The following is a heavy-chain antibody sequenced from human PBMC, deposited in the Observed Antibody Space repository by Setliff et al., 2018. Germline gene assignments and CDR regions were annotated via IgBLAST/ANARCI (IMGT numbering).Heavy chain of an antibody. CDR3: ARDHGELGQERRTHFFRH. J-gene: IGHJ1*01. CDR2: ISFSSSTI. D-gene: IGHD1-1*01. Sequence: ETLSLTCAVSGFTFSTYNMNWVRQAPGKGLEWVSYISFSSSTIYYADSVKGRFTISRDNAKNSLYLQMNSLRAEDTAVYYCARDHGELGQERRTHFFRHWGQGTLVTVSS. CDR1: GFTFSTYN. V-gene: IGHV3-48*01.